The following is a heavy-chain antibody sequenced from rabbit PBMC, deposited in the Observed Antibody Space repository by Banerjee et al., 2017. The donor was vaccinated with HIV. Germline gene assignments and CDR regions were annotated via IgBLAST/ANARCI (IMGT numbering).Heavy chain of an antibody. Sequence: QEQLEESGGGLVKPEGSLTLTCKASGFSFSNKYVMCWVRQAPGKGLEWIGCIHTGTGTTYYANWAKGRFTISKTSSTTVTLQMTSLTAADTAMYFCARYAYGYVGYNLWGPGTLVTVS. D-gene: IGHD6-1*01. CDR1: GFSFSNKYV. J-gene: IGHJ4*01. CDR2: IHTGTGTT. V-gene: IGHV1S45*01. CDR3: ARYAYGYVGYNL.